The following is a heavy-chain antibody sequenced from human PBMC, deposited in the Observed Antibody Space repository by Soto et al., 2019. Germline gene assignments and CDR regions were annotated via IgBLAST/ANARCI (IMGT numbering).Heavy chain of an antibody. CDR1: GFTFSSYA. D-gene: IGHD6-13*01. CDR2: ISGSGGST. J-gene: IGHJ6*02. Sequence: GGSLRLSCAASGFTFSSYAMSWVRQAPGKGLEWVSAISGSGGSTYYADSVKGRFTISRDNSKNTLYLQMNSLRAEDTAVYYCAKVIAAAYCYYYGMDVWGQGTTVTVSS. V-gene: IGHV3-23*01. CDR3: AKVIAAAYCYYYGMDV.